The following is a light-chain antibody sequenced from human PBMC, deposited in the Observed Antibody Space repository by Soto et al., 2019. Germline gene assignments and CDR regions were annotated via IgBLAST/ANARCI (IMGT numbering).Light chain of an antibody. CDR2: DTS. CDR1: QTLSNSF. V-gene: IGKV3-20*01. J-gene: IGKJ1*01. CDR3: QQYGSSRWT. Sequence: ESVLTQSPGTLSLSPGERATLSCRASQTLSNSFIAWYQQKPGQAPRLLIYDTSSRATGVPDRYSASGSGTDSTLTISRLEPEDFAVYYCQQYGSSRWTFGQGTKVDIK.